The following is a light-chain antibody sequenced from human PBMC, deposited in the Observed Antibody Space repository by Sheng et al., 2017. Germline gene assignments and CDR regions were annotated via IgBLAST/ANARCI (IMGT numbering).Light chain of an antibody. CDR3: QAWDSSTYV. V-gene: IGLV3-1*01. CDR1: KLGDKY. Sequence: SYELTQPPSVSVSPGQTASITCSGDKLGDKYVCWYQLKPGQSPVLVIYQDNKRPSGIPERFSGSNSGNTATLTISGTQAMDEADYYCQAWDSSTYVFGTGTKVTVL. CDR2: QDN. J-gene: IGLJ1*01.